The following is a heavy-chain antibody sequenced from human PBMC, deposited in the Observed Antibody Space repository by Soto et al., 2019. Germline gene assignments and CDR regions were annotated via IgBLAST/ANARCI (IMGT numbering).Heavy chain of an antibody. J-gene: IGHJ6*02. Sequence: GGSLRLSCAASGFTFSSYVMHWVRQAPGKGLERVAIISYDGSNKYYAVSVKGRFTLSRDNAKNTLYLQMNSVRPEDTAVYYCARELTPWFGDPFGNDYYYGMDVWGQGTTVTVSS. CDR3: ARELTPWFGDPFGNDYYYGMDV. V-gene: IGHV3-30-3*01. D-gene: IGHD3-10*01. CDR1: GFTFSSYV. CDR2: ISYDGSNK.